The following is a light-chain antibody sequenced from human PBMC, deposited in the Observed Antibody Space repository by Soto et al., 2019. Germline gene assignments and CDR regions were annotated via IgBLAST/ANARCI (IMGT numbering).Light chain of an antibody. CDR2: VNSDGSH. CDR1: SGHSTYA. J-gene: IGLJ3*02. Sequence: QTVVTQSPSASASLGASVKLTCALSSGHSTYAIAWHQQQPEKGPRYLMKVNSDGSHMKGDDIPDRFSGSSSGAEHFLTISSLQSEDEADYYCQTWDTDIGVFVGGTKVTVL. CDR3: QTWDTDIGV. V-gene: IGLV4-69*01.